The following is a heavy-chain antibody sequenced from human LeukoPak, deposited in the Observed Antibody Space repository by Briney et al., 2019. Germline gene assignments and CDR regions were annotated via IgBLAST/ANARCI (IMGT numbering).Heavy chain of an antibody. D-gene: IGHD3-10*01. CDR1: GGSFSGYY. Sequence: PSETLSLTCAVYGGSFSGYYWSWIRQPPGKGLERIGEINHSGSSNYNPSLKSRVTISVDTSKNQFSLKLSSVTAADTAVYYCARVGVRGVNYWGQGTLVTVSS. J-gene: IGHJ4*02. V-gene: IGHV4-34*01. CDR3: ARVGVRGVNY. CDR2: INHSGSS.